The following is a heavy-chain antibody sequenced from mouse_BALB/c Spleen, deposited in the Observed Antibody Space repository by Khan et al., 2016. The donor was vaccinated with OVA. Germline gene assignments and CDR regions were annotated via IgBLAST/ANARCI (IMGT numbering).Heavy chain of an antibody. D-gene: IGHD2-10*01. CDR3: AWAYYDNYRETMDY. J-gene: IGHJ4*01. Sequence: QVQLKESGPGLVAPSQSLSITCTVSGFSLTGYGVNWVSQPPGKGLEWLGMIRGDGSTTYNYAPKSRLSISKDNPKSQVFLKMNNLQMDDTARYYCAWAYYDNYRETMDYWGQGTSVTVSS. V-gene: IGHV2-6-7*01. CDR2: IRGDGST. CDR1: GFSLTGYG.